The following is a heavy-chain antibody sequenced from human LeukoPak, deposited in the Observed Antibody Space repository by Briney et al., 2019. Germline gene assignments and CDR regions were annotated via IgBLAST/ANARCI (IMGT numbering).Heavy chain of an antibody. Sequence: ASVKVSCKASGYTFTGYYMHWVRQAPGQGLEWMGWINPNSGGTNYAQKFQGRVTMTRDTSISTAYMELSRLRSDDTAVYYCARNSRPAAAGPYYYYMDVWGKGTTVTVSS. D-gene: IGHD6-13*01. CDR1: GYTFTGYY. CDR3: ARNSRPAAAGPYYYYMDV. J-gene: IGHJ6*03. V-gene: IGHV1-2*02. CDR2: INPNSGGT.